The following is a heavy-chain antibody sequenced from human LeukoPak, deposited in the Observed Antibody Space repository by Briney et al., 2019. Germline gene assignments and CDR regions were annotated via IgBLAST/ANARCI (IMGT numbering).Heavy chain of an antibody. CDR2: LASTGSDT. CDR3: AKDRGRSVSGTEFDY. V-gene: IGHV3-23*01. J-gene: IGHJ4*02. Sequence: GSLRLSCAASGFTFSSYAMTWVRPAPGKGLEWVSTLASTGSDTYYADSVKGRFTISRDTSKNTLYLQMDSLRAEDTAIYYCAKDRGRSVSGTEFDYWGQGTLLTVSS. D-gene: IGHD6-19*01. CDR1: GFTFSSYA.